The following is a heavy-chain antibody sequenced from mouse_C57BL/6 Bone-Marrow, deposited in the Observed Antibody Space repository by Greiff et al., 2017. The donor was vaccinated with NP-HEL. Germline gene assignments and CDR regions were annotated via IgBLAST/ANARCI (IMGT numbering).Heavy chain of an antibody. Sequence: VQLHQSGAELVKPGASVKMSCKASGYTFTTYPIEWMKQNHGKSLEWIGNFHPYNDDTKYNEKFKGKATLTVEKSSSTVYLELSRLTSDDSAVYYCARGDYYGSSYWYFDVWGTGTTVTVSS. D-gene: IGHD1-1*01. CDR1: GYTFTTYP. V-gene: IGHV1-47*01. J-gene: IGHJ1*03. CDR2: FHPYNDDT. CDR3: ARGDYYGSSYWYFDV.